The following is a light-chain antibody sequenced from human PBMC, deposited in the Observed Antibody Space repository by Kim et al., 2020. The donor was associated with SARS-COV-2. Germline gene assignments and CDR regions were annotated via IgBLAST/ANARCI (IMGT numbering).Light chain of an antibody. CDR1: KLGDKY. J-gene: IGLJ2*01. V-gene: IGLV3-1*01. CDR2: QDS. Sequence: SPGQTASIPCSGDKLGDKYACWYQQKPGQSPVLVIYQDSKRPSGIPERFSGSNSGNTATLTISGTQAMDEADYYCQAWDSSTVVFGGGTQLTVL. CDR3: QAWDSSTVV.